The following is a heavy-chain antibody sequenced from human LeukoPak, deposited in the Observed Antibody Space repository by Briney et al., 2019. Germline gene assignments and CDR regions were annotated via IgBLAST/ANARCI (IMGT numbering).Heavy chain of an antibody. CDR3: ARGGGYTYYYYYYMDV. CDR2: INHSGST. Sequence: SATLSLTCAVYGGSFSGYYWSWIRPPPGKGLEWIGEINHSGSTNYNPSLKSRVTISVDTSKNQFSLKLSSVTAADTAVYYCARGGGYTYYYYYYMDVWGKGTTVTVSS. D-gene: IGHD5-24*01. V-gene: IGHV4-34*01. J-gene: IGHJ6*03. CDR1: GGSFSGYY.